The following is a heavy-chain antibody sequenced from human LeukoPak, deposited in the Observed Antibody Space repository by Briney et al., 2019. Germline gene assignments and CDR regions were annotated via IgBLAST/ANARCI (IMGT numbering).Heavy chain of an antibody. J-gene: IGHJ5*02. CDR2: ISYDGSNK. CDR1: GFTFSSYG. V-gene: IGHV3-30*18. D-gene: IGHD3-16*01. Sequence: GGSLRLSCAASGFTFSSYGMHWVRQAPGKGLEWVAVISYDGSNKYYADSVKGRFTISRDNSKNTLYLQMNSLRAEDTAVYYCAKDGGHPWGQGTLVTVSS. CDR3: AKDGGHP.